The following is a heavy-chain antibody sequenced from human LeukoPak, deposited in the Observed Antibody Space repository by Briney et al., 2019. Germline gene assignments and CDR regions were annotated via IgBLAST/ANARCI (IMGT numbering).Heavy chain of an antibody. CDR3: ARHPLITMVRGVIYYMDV. Sequence: SETLSLTCAVYGGSFSGYYWSWIRQPPGKGLEWIGEINHSGSTNYNPPLKSRVTISVDTSKNQFSLKLSSVTAADTAVYYCARHPLITMVRGVIYYMDVWGKGTTVTVSS. V-gene: IGHV4-34*01. D-gene: IGHD3-10*01. CDR2: INHSGST. J-gene: IGHJ6*03. CDR1: GGSFSGYY.